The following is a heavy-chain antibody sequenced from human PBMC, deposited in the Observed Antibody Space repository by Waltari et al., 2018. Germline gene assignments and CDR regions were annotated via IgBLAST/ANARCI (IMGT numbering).Heavy chain of an antibody. D-gene: IGHD2-2*01. CDR2: IYHSGTT. CDR3: ARDLYCSSTSCRDY. V-gene: IGHV4-38-2*02. J-gene: IGHJ4*02. Sequence: QVQLQESGPGLVKPSQTLSLTCTVSGGSISSDYYWGWIRQSPGKGLEWIGFIYHSGTTYYNPSLKSRVTISVDTSRSQFSLKVTSVTAADTAVYYCARDLYCSSTSCRDYWGQGTLVTVSS. CDR1: GGSISSDYY.